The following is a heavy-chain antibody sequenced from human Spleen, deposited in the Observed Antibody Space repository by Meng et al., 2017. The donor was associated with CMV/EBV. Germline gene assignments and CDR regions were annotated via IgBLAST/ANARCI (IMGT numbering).Heavy chain of an antibody. CDR1: GYLFISYA. CDR3: AKVLTSYTYYFDL. J-gene: IGHJ4*02. CDR2: ISAYNGKP. Sequence: QLQLVQSGPEVKKPGASVKVSCTASGYLFISYAIHWVRQAPGQGLEWMGWISAYNGKPDYAQKFQGRVTMTTDTSTSTAHMELRNLRSDDTAVYYCAKVLTSYTYYFDLWGQGTLVTVSS. V-gene: IGHV1-18*01. D-gene: IGHD3-9*01.